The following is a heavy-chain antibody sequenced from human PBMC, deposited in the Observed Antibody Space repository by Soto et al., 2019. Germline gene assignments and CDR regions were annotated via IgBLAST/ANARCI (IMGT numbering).Heavy chain of an antibody. CDR1: GGSFSGYY. Sequence: SETLSLTCAVYGGSFSGYYWSWIRQPPGKGLEWIGEINHSGSTNYNPSLKSRVTISVDTSKNQFSLKLSSVTAADTAVYYCASEVEDGSGSYFLRPYYFDYWGQGTLVTVSS. CDR3: ASEVEDGSGSYFLRPYYFDY. V-gene: IGHV4-34*01. D-gene: IGHD3-10*01. CDR2: INHSGST. J-gene: IGHJ4*02.